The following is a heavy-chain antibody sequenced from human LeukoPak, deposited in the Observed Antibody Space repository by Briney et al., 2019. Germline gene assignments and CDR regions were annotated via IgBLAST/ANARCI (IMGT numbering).Heavy chain of an antibody. CDR1: GGSISSYC. Sequence: SETLSLTCTVSGGSISSYCCSWIRKPPAQGLEWNGYIYYSGSSNSNPSLKSPVTISVDPSTHQLCLKLSSVTAADTSVYYCARTTVVTPSGIDVWGQGTTVTVSS. J-gene: IGHJ6*02. CDR2: IYYSGSS. CDR3: ARTTVVTPSGIDV. V-gene: IGHV4-59*01. D-gene: IGHD4-23*01.